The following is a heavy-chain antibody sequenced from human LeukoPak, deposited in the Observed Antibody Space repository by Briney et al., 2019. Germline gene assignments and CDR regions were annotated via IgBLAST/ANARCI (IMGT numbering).Heavy chain of an antibody. CDR1: GGSISSGSYY. Sequence: SETLSLTCTVSGGSISSGSYYWSWIRQPAGKRLEWIGRIYSSGSTNYNPSLKSRVTISLDTSKNQSSLKLSSVTAADTAVYYCARLYIPGYFDYWGQGTLVTVSS. J-gene: IGHJ4*02. CDR3: ARLYIPGYFDY. V-gene: IGHV4-61*02. D-gene: IGHD4-11*01. CDR2: IYSSGST.